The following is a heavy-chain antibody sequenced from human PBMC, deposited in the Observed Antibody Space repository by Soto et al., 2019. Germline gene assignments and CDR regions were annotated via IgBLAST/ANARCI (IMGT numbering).Heavy chain of an antibody. D-gene: IGHD3-10*01. CDR3: TYYGSGSPPDY. CDR2: IRSKANSYAT. Sequence: EVQLVESGGGLVQPGGSLKLSCAASGFTFSGSAMHWVRQASGKGLEWVGRIRSKANSYATAYAASVKGRFTISRDDSKNTAYLQMNSLKTEDTAVYYCTYYGSGSPPDYWGQGTLVTVSS. J-gene: IGHJ4*02. V-gene: IGHV3-73*01. CDR1: GFTFSGSA.